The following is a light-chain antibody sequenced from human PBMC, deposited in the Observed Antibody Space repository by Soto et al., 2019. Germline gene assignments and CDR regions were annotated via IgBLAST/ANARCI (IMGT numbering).Light chain of an antibody. Sequence: DIQMTQSPSAMSASVGDRVTITCRASQDISIYLAWYQQKPGKVPKRLIYAASSLQTGVPSRFSGSGSRTYFLPIISRLQHEVVAYYYCLQHVYSPWTFGQGTKVEIK. CDR2: AAS. V-gene: IGKV1-17*03. CDR1: QDISIY. J-gene: IGKJ1*01. CDR3: LQHVYSPWT.